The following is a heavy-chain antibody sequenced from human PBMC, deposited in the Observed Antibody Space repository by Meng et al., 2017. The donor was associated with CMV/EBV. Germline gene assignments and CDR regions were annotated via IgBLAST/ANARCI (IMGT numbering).Heavy chain of an antibody. V-gene: IGHV3-7*01. CDR3: ASLSIVATNFDY. Sequence: SWAASGFTFSSYWMSWGRQAPGKGLEWVANIKQDGSEKYYVDSVKGRFTISRDNAKNSLYLQMNSLRAEDTAVYYCASLSIVATNFDYWGQGTLVTVSS. D-gene: IGHD5-12*01. CDR2: IKQDGSEK. J-gene: IGHJ4*02. CDR1: GFTFSSYW.